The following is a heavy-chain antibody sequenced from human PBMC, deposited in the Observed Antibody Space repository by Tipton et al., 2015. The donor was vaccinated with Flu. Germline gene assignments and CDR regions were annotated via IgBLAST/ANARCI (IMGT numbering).Heavy chain of an antibody. V-gene: IGHV4-34*01. CDR2: INHSGST. J-gene: IGHJ6*02. CDR1: GGSFSGYY. CDR3: ARNTMVRGVSPYSYSGMDV. D-gene: IGHD3-10*01. Sequence: TLSLTCAVYGGSFSGYYWSWIRQPPGKGLEWIGEINHSGSTNYIPSLKSRVTISVDTSKNQFSLKLSSVTAADTAVYYCARNTMVRGVSPYSYSGMDVWGQGTTVTVSS.